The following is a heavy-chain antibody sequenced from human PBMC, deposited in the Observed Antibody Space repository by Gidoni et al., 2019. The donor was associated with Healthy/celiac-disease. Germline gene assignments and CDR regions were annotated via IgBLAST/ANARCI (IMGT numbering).Heavy chain of an antibody. CDR1: GFTFSGSA. CDR2: IRSKANNYAI. J-gene: IGHJ3*02. CDR3: TRLSGWGFLYACDI. D-gene: IGHD7-27*01. V-gene: IGHV3-73*01. Sequence: EVQVVESGGGLVHPGGSLNISCAASGFTFSGSAMHWVRQPSGKGFEWVGRIRSKANNYAIAYAASVKGRFTISRDDSKNTAYLQMNSLKTEDTAVYYCTRLSGWGFLYACDIWGQGTMVTVSS.